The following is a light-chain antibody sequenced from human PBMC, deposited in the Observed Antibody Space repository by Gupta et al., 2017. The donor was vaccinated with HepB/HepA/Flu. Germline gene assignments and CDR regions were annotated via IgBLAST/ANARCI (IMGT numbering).Light chain of an antibody. V-gene: IGKV3-11*01. Sequence: EMLLTQSPATLSLSTGERATLSCGATQSVGTYLAWYQQNPGQAPRLLIYDASNRDTGIPARFCGSGCGKDLSLTISSREQEDFAVYYYQQHSDWPLLTFGHGTKVDIK. J-gene: IGKJ3*01. CDR1: QSVGTY. CDR3: QQHSDWPLLT. CDR2: DAS.